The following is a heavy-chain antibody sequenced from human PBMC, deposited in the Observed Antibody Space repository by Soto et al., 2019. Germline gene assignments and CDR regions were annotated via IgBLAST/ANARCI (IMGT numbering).Heavy chain of an antibody. CDR1: GFTFSSYA. J-gene: IGHJ3*02. Sequence: GGSLRLSCAASGFTFSSYAMHWVRQGPGKGLKWVAVISYDGRNKYYADSVKGRFTISRDNSKNTLYLQMNSLRAEDTAVYYCARDGWGATSAFDIWGQGTMVTVSS. V-gene: IGHV3-30-3*01. D-gene: IGHD1-26*01. CDR3: ARDGWGATSAFDI. CDR2: ISYDGRNK.